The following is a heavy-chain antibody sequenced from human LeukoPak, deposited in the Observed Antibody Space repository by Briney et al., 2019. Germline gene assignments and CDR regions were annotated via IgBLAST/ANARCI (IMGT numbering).Heavy chain of an antibody. V-gene: IGHV4-59*12. J-gene: IGHJ3*02. Sequence: PSETLSLTCTVSGGSISSYYWSWIRQPPGKGLEWIGYIYYSGSTNYNPSLKSRVTISVDTSKNQFPLKLSSVTAADTAVYYCARTFYGDYALDAFDIWGQGTMVTVSS. CDR3: ARTFYGDYALDAFDI. D-gene: IGHD4-17*01. CDR1: GGSISSYY. CDR2: IYYSGST.